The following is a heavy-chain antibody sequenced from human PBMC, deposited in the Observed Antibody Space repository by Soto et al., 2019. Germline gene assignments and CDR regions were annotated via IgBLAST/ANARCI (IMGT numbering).Heavy chain of an antibody. CDR1: GGSISSSSYY. Sequence: PSKTLSLTCTVSGGSISSSSYYWGWIRQPPGKGLEWIGSIYYSGSTYYNPSLKSRVTIXXXTXXXXXSLXLXXVTXADTAVNYDVRRTWDLELVMAFGAQGPPVPFSS. D-gene: IGHD6-13*01. J-gene: IGHJ1*01. CDR2: IYYSGST. CDR3: VRRTWDLELVMAF. V-gene: IGHV4-39*01.